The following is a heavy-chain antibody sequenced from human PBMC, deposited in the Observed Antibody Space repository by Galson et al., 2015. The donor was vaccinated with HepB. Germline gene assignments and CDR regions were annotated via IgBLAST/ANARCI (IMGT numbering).Heavy chain of an antibody. CDR3: ARCNWNPTTWFDP. J-gene: IGHJ5*02. D-gene: IGHD1-1*01. Sequence: SVKVSCKASGYTFTGYYMHWVRQAPGQGLEWMGRINPNSGGTNYAQKFQGRVTMTRDTSISTAYMELSRLRSDDTAVYYCARCNWNPTTWFDPWGQGTLVTVSS. CDR2: INPNSGGT. V-gene: IGHV1-2*06. CDR1: GYTFTGYY.